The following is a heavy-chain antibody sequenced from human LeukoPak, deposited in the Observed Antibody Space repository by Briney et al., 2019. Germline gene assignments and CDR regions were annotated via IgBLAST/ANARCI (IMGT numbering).Heavy chain of an antibody. CDR2: MNPNSGNT. CDR1: GYTFTSYD. V-gene: IGHV1-8*01. CDR3: ARPRGVAGDFDY. D-gene: IGHD6-19*01. Sequence: ASVKVSCKASGYTFTSYDINWVRQATGQGLEWMGWMNPNSGNTGYAQKFQGRVTMTRNTSISTAYMELSSLRSEDTAVYYCARPRGVAGDFDYWGQGTLVTVSS. J-gene: IGHJ4*02.